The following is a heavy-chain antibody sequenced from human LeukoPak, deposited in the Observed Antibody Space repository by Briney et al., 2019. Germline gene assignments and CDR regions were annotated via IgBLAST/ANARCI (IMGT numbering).Heavy chain of an antibody. Sequence: PGGSLRLSCAASGFPFSTYSMNWVRQTPGKGLEWVSSISSSSNYIYYADSVKGRFTISRDNAKNSLYLQMNSLRAEDTAVYYCAINYGDSLYYYYYYMDVWGKGTTVTVSS. CDR1: GFPFSTYS. J-gene: IGHJ6*03. CDR2: ISSSSNYI. V-gene: IGHV3-21*01. D-gene: IGHD4-17*01. CDR3: AINYGDSLYYYYYYMDV.